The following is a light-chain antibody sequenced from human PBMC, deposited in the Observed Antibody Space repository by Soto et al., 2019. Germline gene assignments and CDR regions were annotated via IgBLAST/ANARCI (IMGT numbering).Light chain of an antibody. CDR2: SNN. CDR3: ASWDDSLNGVE. V-gene: IGLV1-44*01. J-gene: IGLJ2*01. CDR1: TSNIGINT. Sequence: QSVLTQPPSASGTPGQRVTISCSGSTSNIGINTVNWYQQLPGSAPKLLIYSNNQRPSGVSDRFSGSKSGTSASLAISGLQSEDEADYYCASWDDSLNGVEFGGGTK.